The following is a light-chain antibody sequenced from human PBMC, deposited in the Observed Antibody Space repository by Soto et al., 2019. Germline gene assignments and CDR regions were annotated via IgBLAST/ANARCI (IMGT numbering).Light chain of an antibody. V-gene: IGKV3-20*01. Sequence: IVLPQSPGTLSLSPGERATLSCRASQTVSSSYLAWYQQKPGQAPRLLIYGASSRATGIPDRFSGSGSGTDFTLSISRLEPEDFAVYYCQQYSSLWTFGQGTKVDIK. CDR2: GAS. J-gene: IGKJ1*01. CDR3: QQYSSLWT. CDR1: QTVSSSY.